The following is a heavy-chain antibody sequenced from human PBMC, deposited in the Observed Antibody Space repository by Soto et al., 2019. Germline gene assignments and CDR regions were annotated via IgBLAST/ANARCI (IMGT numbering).Heavy chain of an antibody. CDR1: GFTFSNAW. V-gene: IGHV3-15*01. CDR2: IKSKTDGGTT. CDR3: TTDFFHPGAFDI. J-gene: IGHJ3*02. Sequence: GGSLRLSCAASGFTFSNAWMSWVRQAPGKGLEWVGRIKSKTDGGTTDYAAPVKGRFTISRDDSRNTLYLQMNSLKTEDTAVYYFTTDFFHPGAFDIWGKGTMVPVSS. D-gene: IGHD3-3*01.